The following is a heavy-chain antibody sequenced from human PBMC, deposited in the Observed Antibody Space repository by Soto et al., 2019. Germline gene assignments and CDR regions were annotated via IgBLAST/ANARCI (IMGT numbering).Heavy chain of an antibody. CDR3: ARDCSSTSCYAYP. Sequence: QVQLVQSGAEAKKPGSSVKVSCKASGGTFSSYTISWVRQAPGQGLEWMGRIIPILGIANYAQKFQGRVTITADKSTSTAYMELSSLRSEDTAVYYCARDCSSTSCYAYPWGQGTLVTVSS. CDR2: IIPILGIA. V-gene: IGHV1-69*08. D-gene: IGHD2-2*01. J-gene: IGHJ5*02. CDR1: GGTFSSYT.